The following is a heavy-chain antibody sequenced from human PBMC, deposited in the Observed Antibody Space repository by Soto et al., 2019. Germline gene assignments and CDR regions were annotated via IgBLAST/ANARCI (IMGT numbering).Heavy chain of an antibody. CDR1: GGSISSSSYS. Sequence: QLQLQESGPRLVKPSETLSLTCSVSGGSISSSSYSWGWIRQPPGKGLEWIWTIYYSGSTHYNPSLEGRVAIPADAPNNQLSLRLSSVTAADTAVYYCGRQPGHCGSTTCFGYYSVDVWGQGTTVTVS. CDR3: GRQPGHCGSTTCFGYYSVDV. D-gene: IGHD2-2*01. V-gene: IGHV4-39*01. J-gene: IGHJ6*02. CDR2: IYYSGST.